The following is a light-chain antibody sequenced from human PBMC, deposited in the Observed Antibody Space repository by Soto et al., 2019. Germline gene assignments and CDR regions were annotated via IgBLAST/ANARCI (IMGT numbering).Light chain of an antibody. Sequence: QSVLTQPPSVSGAPGQRVTISCTGGSSDIGEHYDVHWYQQLPGTAPKLLIYGNDNRPSGIPDRFSGSKSGTSASLAITGRQAEDEADYYCQSYDSSLSGWVFGGGTKLTVL. CDR2: GND. J-gene: IGLJ3*02. CDR1: SSDIGEHYD. V-gene: IGLV1-40*01. CDR3: QSYDSSLSGWV.